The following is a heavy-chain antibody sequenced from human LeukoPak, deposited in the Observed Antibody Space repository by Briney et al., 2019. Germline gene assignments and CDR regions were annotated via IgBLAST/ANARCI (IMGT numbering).Heavy chain of an antibody. J-gene: IGHJ5*02. Sequence: PGGSLRLSCAASGFTFDDYAMHWVRQGPGKGLEWVSLINGDGGSTYYADSVKGRFTISRDNSKNSLYLEINSLRAEDPAFYYCAKGDRSGSYYNSFDPWGQGTLVTVSS. CDR3: AKGDRSGSYYNSFDP. D-gene: IGHD1-26*01. CDR1: GFTFDDYA. CDR2: INGDGGST. V-gene: IGHV3-43*02.